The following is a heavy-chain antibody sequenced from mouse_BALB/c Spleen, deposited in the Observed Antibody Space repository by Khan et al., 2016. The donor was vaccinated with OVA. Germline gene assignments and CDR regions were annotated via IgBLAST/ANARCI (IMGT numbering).Heavy chain of an antibody. D-gene: IGHD2-13*01. Sequence: EVQLVESGGDLVKPGGSLKLSCAASGFTFSSYSMSWVRQTPDKRLEWVATISSDGDYTYYPDSVKGRFTISRDNAKNTLYLQMSSLQSEDTAMYYCASDLTGSFANWGHGTVVTVSA. CDR3: ASDLTGSFAN. J-gene: IGHJ3*01. CDR1: GFTFSSYS. CDR2: ISSDGDYT. V-gene: IGHV5-6*01.